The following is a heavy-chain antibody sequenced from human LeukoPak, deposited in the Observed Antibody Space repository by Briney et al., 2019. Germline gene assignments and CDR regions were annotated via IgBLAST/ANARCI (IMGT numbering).Heavy chain of an antibody. CDR1: GGSISSSSYY. Sequence: SETLSLTCTVSGGSISSSSYYWGWIRQPPGKGLEWIGSIYYSGSTYYNPSLKSRVTISVEMSKHQFSLDLTSVTAADTAVYYCASNTGTVFDYWGQGALVTVSS. J-gene: IGHJ4*02. CDR2: IYYSGST. CDR3: ASNTGTVFDY. V-gene: IGHV4-39*07. D-gene: IGHD7-27*01.